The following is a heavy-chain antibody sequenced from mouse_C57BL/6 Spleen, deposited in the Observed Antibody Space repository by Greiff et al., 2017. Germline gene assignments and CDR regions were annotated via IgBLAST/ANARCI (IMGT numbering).Heavy chain of an antibody. CDR2: IHPNSGST. CDR3: AFITTVPNYFDY. CDR1: GYTFTSYW. Sequence: QVQLQQPGAELVKPGASVKLSCKASGYTFTSYWMHWVKLRPGQGLEWIGMIHPNSGSTNYNEKFKSKATLTVDKSSSTAYMQLSSLTSEDSAVYYCAFITTVPNYFDYWGQGTTLTVSS. V-gene: IGHV1-64*01. J-gene: IGHJ2*01. D-gene: IGHD1-1*01.